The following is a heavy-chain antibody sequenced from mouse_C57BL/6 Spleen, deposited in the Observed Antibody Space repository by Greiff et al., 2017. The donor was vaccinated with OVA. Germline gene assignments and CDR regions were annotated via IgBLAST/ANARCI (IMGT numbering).Heavy chain of an antibody. CDR1: GFSLTSYG. D-gene: IGHD1-1*01. CDR2: IWRGGST. Sequence: QVHVKQSGPGLVQPSQSLSITCTVSGFSLTSYGVHWVRQSPGKGLEWLGVIWRGGSTDYNAAFMSRLSITKDNSKSQVFFKMNSLQADDTAIYYCAKNLGNSPVVEYWYFDVWGTGTTVTVSS. J-gene: IGHJ1*03. V-gene: IGHV2-5*01. CDR3: AKNLGNSPVVEYWYFDV.